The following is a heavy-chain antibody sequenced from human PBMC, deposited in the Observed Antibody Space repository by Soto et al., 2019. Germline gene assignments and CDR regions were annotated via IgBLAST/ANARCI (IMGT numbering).Heavy chain of an antibody. V-gene: IGHV1-3*01. D-gene: IGHD2-2*01. CDR1: GYTFTSCA. CDR3: ARVMPAANWFDP. CDR2: ISAGNGNT. J-gene: IGHJ5*02. Sequence: ASVMVSSKASGYTFTSCAMHWVRQAPGQRREWMGWISAGNGNTKYAQKAQGRVTMTTDTSTSTAYMELGSLKSDDTAVYYCARVMPAANWFDPWGQGTLVTVSS.